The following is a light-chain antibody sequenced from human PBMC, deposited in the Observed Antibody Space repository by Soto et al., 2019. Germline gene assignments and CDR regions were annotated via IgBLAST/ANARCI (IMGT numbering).Light chain of an antibody. V-gene: IGKV1-5*03. Sequence: DIQMTQSPSTLSASVGDRVTITCRASQSITYWLAWYQQRPGKAPNLLIYKASSLESGVPSRFIGSGSGTEFTLTISSLQPDDFATYYCQHYSSYPIAFGVGTKVEIK. CDR2: KAS. J-gene: IGKJ4*01. CDR3: QHYSSYPIA. CDR1: QSITYW.